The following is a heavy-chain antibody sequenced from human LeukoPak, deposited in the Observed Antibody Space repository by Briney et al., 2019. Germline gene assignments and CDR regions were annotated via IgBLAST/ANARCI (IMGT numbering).Heavy chain of an antibody. CDR2: FDPEDGET. J-gene: IGHJ4*02. CDR1: GYTLTELS. D-gene: IGHD5-12*01. V-gene: IGHV1-24*01. CDR3: ASLLVATMGYGYFDY. Sequence: ASVKVSCKVSGYTLTELSMHWVRQAPGKGLGWMGGFDPEDGETIYAQKFQGRVTMTEDTSTDTAYMELSSLRSEDTAVYYCASLLVATMGYGYFDYWGQGTLVTVSS.